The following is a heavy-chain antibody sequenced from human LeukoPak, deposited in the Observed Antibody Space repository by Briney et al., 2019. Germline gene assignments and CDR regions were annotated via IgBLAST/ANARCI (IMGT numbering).Heavy chain of an antibody. Sequence: SETLSLTCTVSGGSIISSSYYWGWIRQPPGKGLEWIGSIYFSGSPYHNPSLKSRVAISVDKSENHISLKLTSVTAADTAVYYCAREGGPYRPLDYSGQGTLVTVAS. CDR2: IYFSGSP. J-gene: IGHJ4*02. CDR1: GGSIISSSYY. V-gene: IGHV4-39*07. CDR3: AREGGPYRPLDY.